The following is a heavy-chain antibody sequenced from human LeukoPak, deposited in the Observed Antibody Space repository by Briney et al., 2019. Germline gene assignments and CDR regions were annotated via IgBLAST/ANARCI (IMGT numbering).Heavy chain of an antibody. CDR3: ARESFSSSWSPDY. D-gene: IGHD6-13*01. CDR1: GFTFSSYS. CDR2: ISSSSSYI. V-gene: IGHV3-21*01. Sequence: PGGSLRLSCAASGFTFSSYSMNWVRQAPGKGLEWVSSISSSSSYIYYADSVKGRFTISRDNAKNSLYLQMNSLRAEDTAVYYCARESFSSSWSPDYWGQGTLVTVSS. J-gene: IGHJ4*02.